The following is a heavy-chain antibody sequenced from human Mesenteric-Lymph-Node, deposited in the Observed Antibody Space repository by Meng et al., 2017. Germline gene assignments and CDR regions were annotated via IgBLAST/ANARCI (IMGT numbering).Heavy chain of an antibody. CDR3: ARLLPSGSYYYFDY. CDR1: GYTFTSYD. CDR2: MNPNSGNT. J-gene: IGHJ4*02. Sequence: ASVKVSCKASGYTFTSYDINWVRQATGQGLEWMGWMNPNSGNTGYAQKFQGRVTITRNTSISTAYMELSSLRSEDTAVYYCARLLPSGSYYYFDYWGQGTLVTVSS. D-gene: IGHD1-26*01. V-gene: IGHV1-8*03.